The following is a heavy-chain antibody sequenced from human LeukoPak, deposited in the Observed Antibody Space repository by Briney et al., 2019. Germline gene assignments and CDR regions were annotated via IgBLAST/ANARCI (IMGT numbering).Heavy chain of an antibody. CDR3: ARSPRLGPYYYYYYMDV. V-gene: IGHV4-4*02. D-gene: IGHD6-19*01. J-gene: IGHJ6*03. CDR1: GGSISSSNW. CDR2: IYHSGST. Sequence: SETLSLTCAVSGGSISSSNWWSWVRQPPGKGLEWIGEIYHSGSTNYNPSLKSRVTISVDTSKNQFSLKLSSVTAADTAVYYCARSPRLGPYYYYYYMDVWGKGTTVTVSS.